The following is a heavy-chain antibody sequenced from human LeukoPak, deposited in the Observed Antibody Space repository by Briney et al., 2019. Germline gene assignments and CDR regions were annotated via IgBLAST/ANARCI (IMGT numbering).Heavy chain of an antibody. V-gene: IGHV3-7*03. J-gene: IGHJ5*02. CDR3: ARDYTGYFP. CDR1: GFTFRNYV. D-gene: IGHD3-9*01. Sequence: PGGSLGLSCAASGFTFRNYVIHWVRQAPGKGLEWVANIKTDGSEKYYVDSVKGRFTISRDNAKNSLYLQMNSLRAEDTAVYYCARDYTGYFPWGQGTLVIVSS. CDR2: IKTDGSEK.